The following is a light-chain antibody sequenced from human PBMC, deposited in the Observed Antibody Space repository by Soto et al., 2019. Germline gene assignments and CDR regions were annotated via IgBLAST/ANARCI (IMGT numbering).Light chain of an antibody. J-gene: IGLJ1*01. CDR1: SSDVGSYNL. CDR2: EVS. Sequence: QSVLTQPASVSGSPGQSITISCTGTSSDVGSYNLVSWYQQHPGKAPKLMIYEVSKRPSGVSNRFSGSKSGNTASLTISGLQAEDEADYYCCSYARSSPYVFGTGTKVTV. V-gene: IGLV2-23*02. CDR3: CSYARSSPYV.